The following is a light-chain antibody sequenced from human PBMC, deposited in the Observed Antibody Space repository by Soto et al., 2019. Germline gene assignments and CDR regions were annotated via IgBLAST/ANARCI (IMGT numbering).Light chain of an antibody. CDR2: DTS. CDR1: LSVSSS. Sequence: EIVVTQSTATLSVSPAERVTLSCRASLSVSSSLAWYQQRPGQAPRLLIYDTSTRAAGIAARFSGSGSGTEFTLTISSLQSEDFAVYCCQQDVHWPPGTFGQGTKVDIK. J-gene: IGKJ1*01. V-gene: IGKV3-15*01. CDR3: QQDVHWPPGT.